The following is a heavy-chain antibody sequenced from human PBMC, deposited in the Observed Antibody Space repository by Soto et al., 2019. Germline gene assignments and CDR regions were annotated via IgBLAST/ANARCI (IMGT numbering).Heavy chain of an antibody. J-gene: IGHJ6*03. CDR3: AKDLEPAANGYYYMDV. V-gene: IGHV3-23*01. CDR1: RFRFRISV. CDR2: ISGSGGST. Sequence: LSRASCRFRFRISVIGGALKAQGKGLEWVSAISGSGGSTYYADSVKGRFTISRDNSKNTLYLQMNSLRAEDTAVYYCAKDLEPAANGYYYMDVWGKGTTVTVSS. D-gene: IGHD2-2*01.